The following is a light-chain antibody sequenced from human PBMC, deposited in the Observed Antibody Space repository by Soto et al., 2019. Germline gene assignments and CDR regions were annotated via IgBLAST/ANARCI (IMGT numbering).Light chain of an antibody. J-gene: IGKJ2*01. CDR3: QQYSSSSGYT. V-gene: IGKV3-20*01. Sequence: VLTQSPGTLSLSPGERATLSCRASQNIATQFFTWYQQRPGQAPRVLIYGTSTRATGIPDWFSGSGSGTDFTLTISRLEPEEFAVYYCQQYSSSSGYTFGQGTKLEIK. CDR2: GTS. CDR1: QNIATQF.